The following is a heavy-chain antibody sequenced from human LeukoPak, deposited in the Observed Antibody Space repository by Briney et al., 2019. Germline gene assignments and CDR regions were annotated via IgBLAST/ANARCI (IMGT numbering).Heavy chain of an antibody. D-gene: IGHD2-2*01. Sequence: GGSLRLSCAASGFTFSNYGMLWVRQAPGKGLEWVAFIRYDGSNKYYVDSVKGRFTISRDNAKNSLYLQMNSLRAEDTAVYYCARNYCSSTSCYPGLNYWGQGTLVTVSS. V-gene: IGHV3-30*02. CDR3: ARNYCSSTSCYPGLNY. CDR1: GFTFSNYG. CDR2: IRYDGSNK. J-gene: IGHJ4*02.